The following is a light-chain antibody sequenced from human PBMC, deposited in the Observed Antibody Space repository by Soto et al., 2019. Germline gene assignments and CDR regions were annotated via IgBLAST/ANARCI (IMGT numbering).Light chain of an antibody. CDR3: SSYAGSSVV. CDR2: EVS. V-gene: IGLV2-8*01. Sequence: QSVLTQPTSASGSPGQSVTISCTGTISDVGGYNYVSWYQQHPGKAPQLIIYEVSYRPSGVSDRFSGSKSGNTASLTVSRLQAEDEADYYCSSYAGSSVVFGTGTKLTVL. CDR1: ISDVGGYNY. J-gene: IGLJ1*01.